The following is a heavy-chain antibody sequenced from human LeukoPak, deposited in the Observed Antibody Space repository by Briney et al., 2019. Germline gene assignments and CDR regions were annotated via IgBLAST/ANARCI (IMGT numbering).Heavy chain of an antibody. D-gene: IGHD2-8*01. V-gene: IGHV4-30-2*01. CDR1: GVSISSGGYY. CDR3: ARDSVFNGFDI. J-gene: IGHJ3*02. Sequence: SQTLSLTCTVSGVSISSGGYYWSWIRQPPGKGLEWIAYIYHSGSTYYNPSLKSRVTTSVDRSKNQFSLKMSSVTAADTAMYYCARDSVFNGFDIWGQGTMVTVSS. CDR2: IYHSGST.